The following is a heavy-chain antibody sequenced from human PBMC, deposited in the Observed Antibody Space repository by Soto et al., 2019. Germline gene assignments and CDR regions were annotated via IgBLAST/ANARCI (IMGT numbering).Heavy chain of an antibody. D-gene: IGHD6-13*01. V-gene: IGHV3-33*01. CDR2: IWYDGSNK. Sequence: QVQLVESGGGVVQPGRSLRLSCAASGFTFSSYGMHWVRQAPGKGLEWVAVIWYDGSNKYYADAVKGRFTISRDNSKHTLYLQMNSLRAEDTAVYYCARDRPWYSSSWYYFDYWGQGTLVTVSS. CDR1: GFTFSSYG. CDR3: ARDRPWYSSSWYYFDY. J-gene: IGHJ4*02.